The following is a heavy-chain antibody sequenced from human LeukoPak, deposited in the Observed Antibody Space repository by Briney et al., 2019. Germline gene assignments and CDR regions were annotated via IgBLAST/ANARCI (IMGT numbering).Heavy chain of an antibody. CDR1: GGTFSTYA. Sequence: GSSVKVSCKASGGTFSTYAISWVRQAPGQGLEWMRGIIPIFGTANYAQKFQGRVTITTDESTSTAYMELSSLRSEDTAVYYCARSNYYDSIGFFDYWGQGTLVTVSS. V-gene: IGHV1-69*05. CDR3: ARSNYYDSIGFFDY. J-gene: IGHJ4*02. CDR2: IIPIFGTA. D-gene: IGHD3-22*01.